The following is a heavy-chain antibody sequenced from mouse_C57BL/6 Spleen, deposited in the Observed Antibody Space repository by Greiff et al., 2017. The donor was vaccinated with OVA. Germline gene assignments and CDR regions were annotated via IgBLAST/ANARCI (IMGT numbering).Heavy chain of an antibody. CDR3: AREGDGNYLFDY. CDR2: IYPGDGDT. V-gene: IGHV1-82*01. D-gene: IGHD2-1*01. Sequence: VQLQQSGPELVKPGASVKISCKASGYAFSSSWMNWVKQRPGKGLEWIGRIYPGDGDTSYNGKFKGKATLTADKSSSTAYMQLSSLTSEDSAVYFCAREGDGNYLFDYWGQGTTLTVSA. J-gene: IGHJ2*01. CDR1: GYAFSSSW.